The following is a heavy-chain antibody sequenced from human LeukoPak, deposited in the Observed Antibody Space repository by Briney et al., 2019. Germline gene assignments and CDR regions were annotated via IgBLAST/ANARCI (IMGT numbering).Heavy chain of an antibody. CDR2: IRADAVTT. J-gene: IGHJ4*02. Sequence: GGSLRLSCATSGFIFSHHGMNWVRQAPGKGLEWVSGIRADAVTTYYADSVKGRFIISRDNSKNTLYLQMNSLRAEDTAVYYCARGPSGYHNTGGQGTPVTVSS. D-gene: IGHD5-12*01. CDR1: GFIFSHHG. CDR3: ARGPSGYHNT. V-gene: IGHV3-23*01.